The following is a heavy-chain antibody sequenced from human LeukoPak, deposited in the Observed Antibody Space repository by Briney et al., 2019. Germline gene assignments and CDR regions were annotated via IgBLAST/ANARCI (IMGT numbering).Heavy chain of an antibody. CDR1: GGSISTYF. V-gene: IGHV4-59*01. D-gene: IGHD2-15*01. Sequence: PSETLSLTCTVSGGSISTYFWGWIRQPPGKGLEWIGYIYYTGSTYYSSSLKSRVTISMDTSKNQFSLKLISVTAADAAVYYCAGVRSYCSGGSCYPYYFDYWGQGTLVTVSS. CDR3: AGVRSYCSGGSCYPYYFDY. CDR2: IYYTGST. J-gene: IGHJ4*02.